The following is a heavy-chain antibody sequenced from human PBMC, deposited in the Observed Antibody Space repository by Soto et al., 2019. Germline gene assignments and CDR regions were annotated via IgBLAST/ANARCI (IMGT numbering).Heavy chain of an antibody. V-gene: IGHV1-2*04. CDR3: ARTYYDFWSGYLGAPYYYYGMDG. CDR1: GYTFTGYY. Sequence: GASVKVSCKASGYTFTGYYMHWVRQAPGQGLEWMGWINPNSGGTNYAQKFQGWVTMTRDTSISTAYMELSRLRSDDTAVYYCARTYYDFWSGYLGAPYYYYGMDGWGQGTTVTVAS. CDR2: INPNSGGT. D-gene: IGHD3-3*01. J-gene: IGHJ6*02.